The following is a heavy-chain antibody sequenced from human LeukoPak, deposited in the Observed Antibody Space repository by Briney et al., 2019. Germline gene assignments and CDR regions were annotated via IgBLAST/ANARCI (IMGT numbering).Heavy chain of an antibody. CDR3: ARDEEINDSSGYYHFDY. D-gene: IGHD3-22*01. V-gene: IGHV4-4*02. Sequence: SETLSLTCTVSGGSISSSNWWSWVRRPPGKGLEWIGEIYHSGSTNYNPSLKSRVTISVDKSKNQFSLKLSSVTAADTAVYYCARDEEINDSSGYYHFDYWGQGTLVTVSS. J-gene: IGHJ4*02. CDR2: IYHSGST. CDR1: GGSISSSNW.